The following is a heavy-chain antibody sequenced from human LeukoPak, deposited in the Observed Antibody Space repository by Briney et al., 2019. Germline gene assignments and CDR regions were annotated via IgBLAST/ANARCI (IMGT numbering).Heavy chain of an antibody. CDR2: IYTSGST. Sequence: SETLSLTCTVSGGSISSGSYYWRWIRQPAGKGLEWIGRIYTSGSTNYNPSLKSRVTISVDTSKNQFSLKLSSVTAADTAVYYCAKGYSSGWTSNWFDPWGQGTLVTVSS. V-gene: IGHV4-61*02. J-gene: IGHJ5*02. CDR3: AKGYSSGWTSNWFDP. D-gene: IGHD6-19*01. CDR1: GGSISSGSYY.